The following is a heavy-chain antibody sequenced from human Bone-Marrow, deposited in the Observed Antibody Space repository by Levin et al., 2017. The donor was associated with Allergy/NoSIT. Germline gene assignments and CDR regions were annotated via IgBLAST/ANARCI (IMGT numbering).Heavy chain of an antibody. J-gene: IGHJ4*02. Sequence: GGSLRLSCAASGFTVYNNYMTWVRQAPGKGLEWVSLIYSGGNTRYADSLKGRFTIPRDKSKNTLYLQMNSLRVEDTAVYYCAGYTAGEHWGQGALVIVSS. D-gene: IGHD5-18*01. CDR1: GFTVYNNY. CDR2: IYSGGNT. V-gene: IGHV3-66*01. CDR3: AGYTAGEH.